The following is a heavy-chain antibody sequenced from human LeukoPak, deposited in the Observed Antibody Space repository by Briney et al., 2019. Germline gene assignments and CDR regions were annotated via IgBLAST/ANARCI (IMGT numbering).Heavy chain of an antibody. CDR3: AREFYDSSGYYYYYYMDV. Sequence: PGGPLTLSCVPSGFTFSNYAMSWVRQAPGRGLEYVSPISGSGLHTYYTDPVSGRFTNTRDNSKNTLYLQMHSLRAYDTAVYYCAREFYDSSGYYYYYYMDVWGKGTTVTVSS. CDR2: ISGSGLHT. J-gene: IGHJ6*03. D-gene: IGHD3-22*01. CDR1: GFTFSNYA. V-gene: IGHV3-23*01.